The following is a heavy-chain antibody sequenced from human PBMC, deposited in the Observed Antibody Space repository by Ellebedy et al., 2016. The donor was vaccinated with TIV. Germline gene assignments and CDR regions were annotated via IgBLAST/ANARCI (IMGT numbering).Heavy chain of an antibody. CDR2: INHSGSI. J-gene: IGHJ6*02. CDR3: ARGYSSSWYGRHYYYYYGMDV. CDR1: GGSFSGYY. V-gene: IGHV4-34*01. Sequence: SETLSLTCAVYGGSFSGYYWSWIRQPPGKGLEWIGEINHSGSINYNPSLKSRVTISVNTSKNQFSLKLSSVTAADTAVYYCARGYSSSWYGRHYYYYYGMDVWGQGTTVTVSS. D-gene: IGHD6-13*01.